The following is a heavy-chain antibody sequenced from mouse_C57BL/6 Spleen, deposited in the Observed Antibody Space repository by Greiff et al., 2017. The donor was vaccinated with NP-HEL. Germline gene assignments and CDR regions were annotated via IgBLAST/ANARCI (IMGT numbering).Heavy chain of an antibody. CDR3: ARSPGQLRLRYYFDY. CDR1: GFTFADYY. D-gene: IGHD3-2*02. Sequence: EVQGVESGGGLVQPGGSLSLSCAASGFTFADYYMSWVRQPPGKALEWLGFIRNKANGYTTEYSASVKGRFTISRDNSQSILYLQMNALRAEDSATYYCARSPGQLRLRYYFDYWGQGTTLSVSS. CDR2: IRNKANGYTT. V-gene: IGHV7-3*01. J-gene: IGHJ2*01.